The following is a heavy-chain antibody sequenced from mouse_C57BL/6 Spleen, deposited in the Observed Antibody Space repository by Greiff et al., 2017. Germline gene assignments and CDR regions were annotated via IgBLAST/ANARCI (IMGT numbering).Heavy chain of an antibody. D-gene: IGHD4-1*01. CDR2: IYPGSGST. V-gene: IGHV1-55*01. CDR3: ASSLTVTSYAMDY. J-gene: IGHJ4*01. Sequence: QVQLQQPGAELVKPGASVKMSCKASGYTFTSYWITWVKQRPGQGLEWIGDIYPGSGSTNYNEKFKSKATLTVDTSSSTAYMQLSSLTSEDSAVYYSASSLTVTSYAMDYWGQGTSVTVSS. CDR1: GYTFTSYW.